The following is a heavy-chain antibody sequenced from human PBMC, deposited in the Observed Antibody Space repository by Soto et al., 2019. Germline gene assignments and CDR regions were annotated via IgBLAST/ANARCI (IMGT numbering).Heavy chain of an antibody. Sequence: NPSETLSLTCTVSGGSISSYYWSWIRQPPGKGLEWIGDINHSGSTNYNPSLKSRVTISVDTSKNQFSLKLSSVTAADTAVYYCASIAVYSYYYYMDVWGKGTTVTVSS. CDR2: INHSGST. D-gene: IGHD6-19*01. CDR1: GGSISSYY. CDR3: ASIAVYSYYYYMDV. J-gene: IGHJ6*03. V-gene: IGHV4-59*12.